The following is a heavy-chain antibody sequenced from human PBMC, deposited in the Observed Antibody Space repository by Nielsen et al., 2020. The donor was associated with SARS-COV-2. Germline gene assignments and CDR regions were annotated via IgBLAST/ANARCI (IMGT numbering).Heavy chain of an antibody. J-gene: IGHJ5*02. V-gene: IGHV3-15*01. D-gene: IGHD2-2*01. CDR1: GFTFSKAW. CDR2: IKSKIDGGTT. Sequence: GGSLRLSCVAPGFTFSKAWMSWVRQAPGKGLEWVGRIKSKIDGGTTDYAAPVKDRFTISRDDSKNTVYLDMSSLRTEDTAVYYCATARYCSRTSCSAGTDMFDPWGQGTQVIVSS. CDR3: ATARYCSRTSCSAGTDMFDP.